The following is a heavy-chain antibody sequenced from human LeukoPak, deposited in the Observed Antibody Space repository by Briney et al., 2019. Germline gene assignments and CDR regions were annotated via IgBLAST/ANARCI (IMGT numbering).Heavy chain of an antibody. D-gene: IGHD6-19*01. CDR3: ARDPIAVAFFDY. J-gene: IGHJ4*02. CDR1: GGSFSGYY. V-gene: IGHV4-4*07. CDR2: IYTSGST. Sequence: PSETLSLTCAVYGGSFSGYYWSWIRQPAGKGQEWIGRIYTSGSTNYNPSLKSRVTMSVDTSKNQFSLKLSSVTAADTAVYYCARDPIAVAFFDYWGQGTLVTVSS.